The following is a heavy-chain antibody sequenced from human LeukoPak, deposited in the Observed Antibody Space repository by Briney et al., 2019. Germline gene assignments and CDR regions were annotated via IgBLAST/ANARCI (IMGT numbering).Heavy chain of an antibody. D-gene: IGHD1-14*01. CDR1: GFTFTGYF. J-gene: IGHJ4*02. V-gene: IGHV1-2*02. CDR2: INPNSGGT. CDR3: ARVPLTAKGFDY. Sequence: ASVKVSCKASGFTFTGYFMHWVRQAPGQGLEWMGWINPNSGGTHYAQKFQGRVTMTRDTSISTAYMELSGLRSDDTAVYYCARVPLTAKGFDYWGQGTLVTVSS.